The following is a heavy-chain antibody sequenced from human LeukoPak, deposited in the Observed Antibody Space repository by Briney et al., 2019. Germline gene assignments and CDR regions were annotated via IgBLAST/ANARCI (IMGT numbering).Heavy chain of an antibody. CDR1: GFTFISYS. D-gene: IGHD3-22*01. V-gene: IGHV3-21*01. CDR2: ISSSSSYI. Sequence: GGSLRLSCAASGFTFISYSMNWVRQAPGKGLEWVSSISSSSSYIYYADSVKGRFTISRNNAKNSLYLQMNSLRAEDTAVYYCARGRTNQRVTIIVARQYDAFDIWGQGTMVTVSS. J-gene: IGHJ3*02. CDR3: ARGRTNQRVTIIVARQYDAFDI.